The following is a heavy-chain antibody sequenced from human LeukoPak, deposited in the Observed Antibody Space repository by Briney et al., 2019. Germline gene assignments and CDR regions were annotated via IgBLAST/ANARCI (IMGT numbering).Heavy chain of an antibody. CDR3: ARDEMATNPTLPFDY. D-gene: IGHD5-24*01. Sequence: PGGSLRLSCAASGFTFSSYWMSWVRQAPGKGREWVANIKQDGSEKYYVDSVKGRFTISRDNAKNSLYLQMNSLRAEDTAVYYCARDEMATNPTLPFDYWGQGTLVTVSS. CDR1: GFTFSSYW. J-gene: IGHJ4*02. V-gene: IGHV3-7*01. CDR2: IKQDGSEK.